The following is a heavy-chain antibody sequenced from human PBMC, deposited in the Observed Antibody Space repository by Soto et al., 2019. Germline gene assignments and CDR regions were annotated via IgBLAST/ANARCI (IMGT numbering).Heavy chain of an antibody. CDR3: GKGNSKWGTGDAFDI. CDR1: GFTFNNYA. Sequence: EVQLLESRGGVVQPGGSLRLSCAASGFTFNNYALNWVRQAPGKGLEWVSSISGTGGSTFYAGSAKGRFTISRDNSKNTLFLQRTSLRAEDTAVYYCGKGNSKWGTGDAFDIWGQGTMVTVSS. CDR2: ISGTGGST. J-gene: IGHJ3*02. D-gene: IGHD7-27*01. V-gene: IGHV3-23*01.